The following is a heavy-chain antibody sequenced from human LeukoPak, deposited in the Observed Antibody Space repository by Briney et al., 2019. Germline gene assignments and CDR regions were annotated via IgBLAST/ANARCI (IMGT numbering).Heavy chain of an antibody. Sequence: GGSLRLSCAASGFTFSSYGMHWVRQAPGKGLEWVAVISYDGSNKYYADSVKGRFTISRDNSKNTLYLQMNSLRAEDTAVYYCAKDPGGSYDYWGQGTLVTVSS. J-gene: IGHJ4*02. V-gene: IGHV3-30*18. CDR1: GFTFSSYG. CDR3: AKDPGGSYDY. CDR2: ISYDGSNK. D-gene: IGHD1-26*01.